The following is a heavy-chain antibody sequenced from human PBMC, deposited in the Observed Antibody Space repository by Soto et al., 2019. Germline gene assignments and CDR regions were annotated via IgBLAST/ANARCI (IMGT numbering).Heavy chain of an antibody. D-gene: IGHD5-18*01. CDR1: GFSLSTSGVG. Sequence: SGPTLVNPTQTLTPTCTFSGFSLSTSGVGVGWIRQPPGKALEWLALIYWNDDKRYSPSLKSRLTITKDTSKNQVVLTMTNMDPVDTATYYCAHRRGDTAMVYFDYWGQGTLVTVSS. CDR2: IYWNDDK. CDR3: AHRRGDTAMVYFDY. J-gene: IGHJ4*02. V-gene: IGHV2-5*01.